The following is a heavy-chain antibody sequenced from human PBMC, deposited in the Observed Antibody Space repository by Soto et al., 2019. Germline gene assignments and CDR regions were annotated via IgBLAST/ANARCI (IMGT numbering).Heavy chain of an antibody. CDR1: GFTFSNYA. Sequence: GGSLRLSCAASGFTFSNYAMTWVRQAPGKGLEWVSSISGSGDSTYSADSVKGRFTISRVNSKNTLYLQMSSLRAEDTAVYYCAKGAYGSGSYDSWGQGTLGTVSS. CDR2: ISGSGDST. D-gene: IGHD3-10*01. CDR3: AKGAYGSGSYDS. V-gene: IGHV3-23*01. J-gene: IGHJ4*02.